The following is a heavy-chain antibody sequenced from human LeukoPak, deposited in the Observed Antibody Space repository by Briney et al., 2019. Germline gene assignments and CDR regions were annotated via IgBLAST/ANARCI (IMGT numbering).Heavy chain of an antibody. D-gene: IGHD6-19*01. J-gene: IGHJ4*02. CDR1: GGSISSYY. V-gene: IGHV4-4*07. CDR2: IYTSGST. Sequence: SETLSLTCTVSGGSISSYYWSWIRQPAGKGLEWIGRIYTSGSTNYNPSPKSRVTISVDTSKYQFSLKLGSVTAADTAVYYCARTLYSSGWCPFDYWGQGALVTVSS. CDR3: ARTLYSSGWCPFDY.